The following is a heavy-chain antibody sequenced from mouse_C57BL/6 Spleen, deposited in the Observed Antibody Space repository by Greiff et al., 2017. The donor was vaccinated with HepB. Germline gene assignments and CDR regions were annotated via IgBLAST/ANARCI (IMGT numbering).Heavy chain of an antibody. J-gene: IGHJ2*01. CDR2: INPYNGGT. V-gene: IGHV1-19*01. D-gene: IGHD2-5*01. CDR1: GYTFTDYY. Sequence: EVQLQQSGPVLVKPGASVKMSCKASGYTFTDYYMNWVKQSHGKSLEWIGVINPYNGGTSYNQKFKGKATLTVDKSSSTAYMELNSLTSEDSEVYYCARSGYSNYPWYFDYWGQGTTLTVSS. CDR3: ARSGYSNYPWYFDY.